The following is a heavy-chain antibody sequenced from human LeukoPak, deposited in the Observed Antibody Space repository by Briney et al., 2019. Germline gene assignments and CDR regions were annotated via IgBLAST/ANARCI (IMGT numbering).Heavy chain of an antibody. CDR1: GFIFTNCF. Sequence: GGSLRLSCAASGFIFTNCFMSWVRQAPGKGLERVASIKHDGSEKYYVDSVRGRFTISRDNTMNSLYLQMSSLRAEDTAVYYCATDRGWRTSGYYLYYFEYWGQGTLVTYSS. D-gene: IGHD3-3*01. J-gene: IGHJ4*02. V-gene: IGHV3-7*01. CDR3: ATDRGWRTSGYYLYYFEY. CDR2: IKHDGSEK.